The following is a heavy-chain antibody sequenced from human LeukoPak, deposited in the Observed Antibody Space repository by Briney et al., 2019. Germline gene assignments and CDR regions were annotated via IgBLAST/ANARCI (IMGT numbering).Heavy chain of an antibody. CDR3: AREGLRYFDWYIDY. V-gene: IGHV3-66*01. J-gene: IGHJ4*02. CDR1: GFTFSSYG. Sequence: GGSLRLSCAASGFTFSSYGMHWVRQAPGKGLEWVSLIYGGGTTYYADSVKGRFTISRDNSKNTLYLQMNGLRAEDTAVYYCAREGLRYFDWYIDYWGQGTLVTVSS. CDR2: IYGGGTT. D-gene: IGHD3-9*01.